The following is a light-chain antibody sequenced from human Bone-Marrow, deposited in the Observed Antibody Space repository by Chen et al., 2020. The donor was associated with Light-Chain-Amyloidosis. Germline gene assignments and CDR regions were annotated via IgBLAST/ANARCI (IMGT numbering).Light chain of an antibody. Sequence: SYVLTQPSSVSVAPGPTATIACGGNNIGSTSVHWSQQTPGQAPLLVVYDGSDRPSGIPERLSGSNSGNTATLNISRVEAGDEADYYCQVWDRSSDRPVFGGGTKLTVL. CDR1: NIGSTS. V-gene: IGLV3-21*02. J-gene: IGLJ3*02. CDR2: DGS. CDR3: QVWDRSSDRPV.